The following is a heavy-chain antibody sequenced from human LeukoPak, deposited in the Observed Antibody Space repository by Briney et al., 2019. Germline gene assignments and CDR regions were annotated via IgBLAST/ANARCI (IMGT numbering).Heavy chain of an antibody. V-gene: IGHV1-3*01. J-gene: IGHJ4*02. CDR1: GYTFTSYG. Sequence: ASVKVSCKASGYTFTSYGISWVRQAPGQGLEWMGWINPGSGDTKSSQKFRDRVTITRDTSANTAYMQLTRLKSEDTAVYYCVRDYPYGSGIVRVDSWGQGTLVTVSS. CDR3: VRDYPYGSGIVRVDS. D-gene: IGHD3-10*01. CDR2: INPGSGDT.